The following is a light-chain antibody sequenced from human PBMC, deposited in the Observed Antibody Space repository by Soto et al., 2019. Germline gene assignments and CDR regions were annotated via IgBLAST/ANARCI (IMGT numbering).Light chain of an antibody. Sequence: SYELTQPPSLSVAPGQTARFTCGGNNIGIKSVHWYQQKPGQAPVLVVYDDSDRPSGIPARVSGSNSGNTATLTISRVEAGDEADYYCQVWDSGSDHVVFGGWTKLTVL. CDR2: DDS. CDR3: QVWDSGSDHVV. CDR1: NIGIKS. V-gene: IGLV3-21*02. J-gene: IGLJ2*01.